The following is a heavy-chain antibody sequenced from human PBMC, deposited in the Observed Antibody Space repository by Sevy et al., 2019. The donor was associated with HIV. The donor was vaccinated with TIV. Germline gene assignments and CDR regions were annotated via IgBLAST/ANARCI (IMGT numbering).Heavy chain of an antibody. V-gene: IGHV3-30*04. Sequence: GGSLRLSCAASGFTFSDYDMHCVRQAPGKGLEWVAVMSHDGNYKNHADSVKVLFTISRDNFKNTLYLQMNSLRVEDTAVYFCARLFSCGGDCYYLDYWGQGAPVTVSS. CDR3: ARLFSCGGDCYYLDY. D-gene: IGHD2-21*02. J-gene: IGHJ4*02. CDR2: MSHDGNYK. CDR1: GFTFSDYD.